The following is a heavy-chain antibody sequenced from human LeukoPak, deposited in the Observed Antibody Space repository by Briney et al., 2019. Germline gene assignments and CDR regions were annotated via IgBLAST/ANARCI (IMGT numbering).Heavy chain of an antibody. CDR1: GGSINSYY. CDR2: FYFSGST. Sequence: SETLSLTCTVSGGSINSYYWSWIRQPPGKGLEWIGYFYFSGSTNYNPSLKSRVTISVDTSKSQFSLKLSSVTDADTAVYYCARHTLVAASSFDCWGQGTLVTVSS. CDR3: ARHTLVAASSFDC. V-gene: IGHV4-59*08. J-gene: IGHJ4*02. D-gene: IGHD2-15*01.